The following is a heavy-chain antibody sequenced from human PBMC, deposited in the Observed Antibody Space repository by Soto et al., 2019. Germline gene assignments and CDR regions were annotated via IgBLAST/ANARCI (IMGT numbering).Heavy chain of an antibody. J-gene: IGHJ4*02. CDR2: ISYDGSNK. D-gene: IGHD3-22*01. CDR1: GFTFSSYG. CDR3: AKADDSSSY. Sequence: QVQLVESGGGVVQPGRSLRLSCAASGFTFSSYGMHWVRQAPGKGLEWVAVISYDGSNKYYAHSVKGRFTISRDNSKNTLYLQMNSLRAEDTAVYYCAKADDSSSYWGQGTLVTVSS. V-gene: IGHV3-30*18.